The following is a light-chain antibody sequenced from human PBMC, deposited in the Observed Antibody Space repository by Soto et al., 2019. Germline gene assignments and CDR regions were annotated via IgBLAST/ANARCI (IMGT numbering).Light chain of an antibody. CDR2: GSN. V-gene: IGLV1-44*01. CDR3: AAWDSSLHAFV. CDR1: SSNVGSNA. Sequence: QSVLTQPPSASGTPGQRVTISCSGGSSNVGSNAVNWYQQLPGTAPKLLIFGSNYRPSGVPDRFSGSKSGTSASLAISGLQSEDEADYYCAAWDSSLHAFVFGTATKVTVL. J-gene: IGLJ1*01.